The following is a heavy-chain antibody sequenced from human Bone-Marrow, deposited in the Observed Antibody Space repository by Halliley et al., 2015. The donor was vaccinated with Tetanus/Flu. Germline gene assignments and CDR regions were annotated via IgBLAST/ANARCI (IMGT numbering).Heavy chain of an antibody. J-gene: IGHJ6*02. CDR1: GGSFSTYY. D-gene: IGHD2-2*01. Sequence: TLSLTCTVYGGSFSTYYLTWIRQTPGKMLELIGEIYVGGGTTNYNPSLKSRDTISVDTSKNQISLNLSSVTVADTAMYYCARGLRVVPTVMGFYYYGMDVWGQGTTVTVSS. CDR3: ARGLRVVPTVMGFYYYGMDV. CDR2: IYVGGGT. V-gene: IGHV4-34*01.